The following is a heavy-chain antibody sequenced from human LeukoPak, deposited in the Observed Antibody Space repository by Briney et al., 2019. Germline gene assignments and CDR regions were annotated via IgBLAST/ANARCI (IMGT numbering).Heavy chain of an antibody. CDR1: GYSFTNYW. D-gene: IGHD2-15*01. Sequence: GESLKISCKRSGYSFTNYWIDWVRQMPGKGLKYMGIIYPGDSETRYSPSFQGQVTISADKSISTAYLQWSSLKASDTAIYYCARRGTTCSGDKYYSNGLDYWGQGTLVTVSS. V-gene: IGHV5-51*01. CDR3: ARRGTTCSGDKYYSNGLDY. CDR2: IYPGDSET. J-gene: IGHJ4*02.